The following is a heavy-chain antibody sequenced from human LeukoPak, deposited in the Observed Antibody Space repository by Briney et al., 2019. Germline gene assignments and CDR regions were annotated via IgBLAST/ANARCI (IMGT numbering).Heavy chain of an antibody. Sequence: SGPTLVKPTQTLTLTCTFSGFSLSTSGVGVGWIRQPPGKALEWLTLIYWDDDKRYSPSRKSRLTITKDTSKNQVVLTMTNMDPVDTATYYCVHRRLDGPFDYWGQGPLVTVSS. D-gene: IGHD6-19*01. V-gene: IGHV2-5*02. CDR2: IYWDDDK. J-gene: IGHJ4*02. CDR3: VHRRLDGPFDY. CDR1: GFSLSTSGVG.